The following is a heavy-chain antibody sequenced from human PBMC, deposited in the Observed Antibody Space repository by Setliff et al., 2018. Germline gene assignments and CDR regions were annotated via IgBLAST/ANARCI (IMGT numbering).Heavy chain of an antibody. CDR1: GFTFSSYW. V-gene: IGHV3-7*01. CDR3: ARGEDYSSGWHLSYFDY. CDR2: IKEDGSEK. J-gene: IGHJ4*02. D-gene: IGHD6-19*01. Sequence: GGSLRLSCAASGFTFSSYWMSWVRQAPGKGLEWVANIKEDGSEKYYVDSVKGRFTISRDNSKNTLYLQMNSLRAEDTAVYYCARGEDYSSGWHLSYFDYWGQGTLVTVSS.